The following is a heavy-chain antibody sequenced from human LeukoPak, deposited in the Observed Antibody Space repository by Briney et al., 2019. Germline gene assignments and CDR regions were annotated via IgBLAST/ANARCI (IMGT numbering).Heavy chain of an antibody. V-gene: IGHV4-30-4*01. Sequence: SQTLSLTCTVSGDSVSTTDYYWTWIRQPPGRGLERIGYIYDSGNTSYNPPLKSRVTISVDTSNNQVSLKLRSVTAADTAVYYCARVGYCSSASCYSPGAFDIWGQGTMVTVFS. CDR1: GDSVSTTDYY. J-gene: IGHJ3*02. CDR3: ARVGYCSSASCYSPGAFDI. D-gene: IGHD2-2*01. CDR2: IYDSGNT.